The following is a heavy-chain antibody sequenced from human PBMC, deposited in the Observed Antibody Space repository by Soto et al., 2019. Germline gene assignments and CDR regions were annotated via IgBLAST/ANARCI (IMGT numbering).Heavy chain of an antibody. CDR1: GGTFSSYA. CDR3: AKGLGYCSSTSCYYYGMDV. Sequence: QVQLVQSGAEVQKPGSSVKVSCKASGGTFSSYAISWVRQAPGQGLEWMGGIIPIFGTANYAQKFQGRVTITADESTRTAYMELSSLRSEDTAVYYCAKGLGYCSSTSCYYYGMDVWGQGTTVTVSS. CDR2: IIPIFGTA. D-gene: IGHD2-2*01. V-gene: IGHV1-69*01. J-gene: IGHJ6*02.